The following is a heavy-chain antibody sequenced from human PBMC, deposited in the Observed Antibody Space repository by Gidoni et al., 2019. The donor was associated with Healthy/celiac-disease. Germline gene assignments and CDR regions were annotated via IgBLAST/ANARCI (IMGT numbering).Heavy chain of an antibody. CDR3: ARDRGGIAVAGQLYYYYGMDV. CDR1: GFTFSSYS. Sequence: EVQLVESGGGLVKPAGSLRLFCAASGFTFSSYSMHWARQAPGKEREWVSSISSSSSYIYYADSGKDRYTISRDNAKNTLYLQMNSLRAEDTAVYYCARDRGGIAVAGQLYYYYGMDVWGQGTTVTVSS. D-gene: IGHD6-19*01. V-gene: IGHV3-21*01. J-gene: IGHJ6*02. CDR2: ISSSSSYI.